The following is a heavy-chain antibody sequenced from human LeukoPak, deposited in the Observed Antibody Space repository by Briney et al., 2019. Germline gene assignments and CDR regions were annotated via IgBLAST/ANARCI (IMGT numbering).Heavy chain of an antibody. D-gene: IGHD4-17*01. CDR3: AKVKTVTTSHYDY. J-gene: IGHJ4*02. V-gene: IGHV3-23*01. Sequence: GGSLRLSCAASGFTFSSHAMNWVRQAPGKGLEWVSGISNSGGNTYYADSVKGRFTISRDNSKNTLYLQMNSLRAEDTAVYYCAKVKTVTTSHYDYWGQGTLVTVSS. CDR2: ISNSGGNT. CDR1: GFTFSSHA.